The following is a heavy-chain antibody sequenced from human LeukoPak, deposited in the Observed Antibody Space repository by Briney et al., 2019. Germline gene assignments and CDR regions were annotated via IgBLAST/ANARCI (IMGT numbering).Heavy chain of an antibody. D-gene: IGHD3/OR15-3a*01. CDR2: ISNDGSSI. Sequence: GGSLRLSCAASGFNFNDYWMHWVRQAPGKGLVWVSRISNDGSSISYADSVKGRFTISRDNAKNTLFLQMSSLRVEDAAVYYCAGAYDFWTGYGGVDVWGQGTTVTVSS. V-gene: IGHV3-74*03. CDR3: AGAYDFWTGYGGVDV. J-gene: IGHJ6*02. CDR1: GFNFNDYW.